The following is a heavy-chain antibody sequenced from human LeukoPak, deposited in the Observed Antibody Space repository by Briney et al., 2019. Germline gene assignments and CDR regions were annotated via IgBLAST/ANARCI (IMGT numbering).Heavy chain of an antibody. CDR3: ARDRFSGYSSSWPYYFDY. V-gene: IGHV1-69*05. J-gene: IGHJ4*02. D-gene: IGHD6-13*01. Sequence: ASVKVSCKASGGTFSSYAISWVRQAPGQGLEWMGGIIPIFGTANYAQKFQGRVTITTDKSTSTAHMELSSLRSEDTAVYYCARDRFSGYSSSWPYYFDYWGQGTLVTVSS. CDR2: IIPIFGTA. CDR1: GGTFSSYA.